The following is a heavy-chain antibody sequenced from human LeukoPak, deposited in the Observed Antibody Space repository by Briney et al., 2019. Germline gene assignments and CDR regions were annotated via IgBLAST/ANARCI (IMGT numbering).Heavy chain of an antibody. D-gene: IGHD6-19*01. J-gene: IGHJ4*02. CDR2: INHSEST. Sequence: SETLSLTCAVYGGSFSGYYWSWIRQPPGKGLEWIGEINHSESTNYNPSLKSRVTISVDTSKNQFSLKLSSVTAADTAVYYCARGGKGGIAVAGTKGFDYWGQGTLVTVSS. V-gene: IGHV4-34*01. CDR3: ARGGKGGIAVAGTKGFDY. CDR1: GGSFSGYY.